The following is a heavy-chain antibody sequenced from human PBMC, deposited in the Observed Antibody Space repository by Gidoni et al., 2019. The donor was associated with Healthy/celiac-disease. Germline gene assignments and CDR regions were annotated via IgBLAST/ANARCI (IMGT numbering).Heavy chain of an antibody. CDR2: IYYSGST. D-gene: IGHD6-13*01. CDR1: GCSTSSRSYY. V-gene: IGHV4-39*06. CDR3: ARGVRAAAGPFDY. J-gene: IGHJ4*02. Sequence: LQLQESGPGLVEPSDTLSPTCTVPGCSTSSRSYYWGWIRHPPGMGLEWIGSIYYSGSTYYNPSLKSRVTISVDTSKNQFALKLSSVTAADAAVYYCARGVRAAAGPFDYWGQGTLVTVSS.